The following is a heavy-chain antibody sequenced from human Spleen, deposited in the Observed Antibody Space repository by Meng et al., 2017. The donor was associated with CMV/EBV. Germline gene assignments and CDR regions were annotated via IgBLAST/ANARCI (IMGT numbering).Heavy chain of an antibody. CDR3: ARSATYTGYPIDS. CDR2: ISGGGSYT. V-gene: IGHV3-21*01. Sequence: GESLKISCTASGFTFSASYMTWVRQAPGKGLEWVSSISGGGSYTYDADSVRGRFTISRDNAQNSLYLQMSSLRVEDTAVYYCARSATYTGYPIDSWGLGSLVTVSS. D-gene: IGHD3-9*01. CDR1: GFTFSASY. J-gene: IGHJ4*02.